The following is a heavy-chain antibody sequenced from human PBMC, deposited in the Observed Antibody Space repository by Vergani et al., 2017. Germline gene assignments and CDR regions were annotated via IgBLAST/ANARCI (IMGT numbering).Heavy chain of an antibody. CDR3: ARDHSDFHYYYGMDV. D-gene: IGHD3-3*01. J-gene: IGHJ6*02. CDR1: GGTFSSYT. CDR2: IIPILGIA. V-gene: IGHV1-69*08. Sequence: QVQLVQSGAEVKKPGSSVKVSCKASGGTFSSYTISWVRQAPGQGLEWMGRIIPILGIANYTQKFQGRVTITADKSTSTAYMELSSLRSEDTAVYYCARDHSDFHYYYGMDVWGQGTTVTVSS.